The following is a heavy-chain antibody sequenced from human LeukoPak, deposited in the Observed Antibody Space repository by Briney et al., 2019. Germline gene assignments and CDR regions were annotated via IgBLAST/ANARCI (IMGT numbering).Heavy chain of an antibody. V-gene: IGHV3-30-3*01. CDR3: ARDPSPVY. CDR1: GFSFTSYA. CDR2: ISYDGSNK. Sequence: GSLRLSCAASGFSFTSYAMHWVRQAPGKGLEWVAVISYDGSNKYYADSVRGRFTISRDNSKNTLYLQMSSLRTEDTAVYYCARDPSPVYWGQGTLVIVSS. J-gene: IGHJ4*02.